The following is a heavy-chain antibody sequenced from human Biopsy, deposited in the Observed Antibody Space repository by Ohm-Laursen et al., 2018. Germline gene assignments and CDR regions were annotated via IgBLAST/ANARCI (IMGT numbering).Heavy chain of an antibody. CDR1: GVSISSYF. CDR2: ISYTGYT. Sequence: PSDTLSLTCIVSGVSISSYFWSWIRQPLGKGLEWIGHISYTGYTSYNASLKSRVTISVDTSRNHFSLRLSSLTAADTAVYYCARGSNDFGGLYFPRWGQGTLLTVSS. V-gene: IGHV4-59*07. CDR3: ARGSNDFGGLYFPR. D-gene: IGHD4-23*01. J-gene: IGHJ4*02.